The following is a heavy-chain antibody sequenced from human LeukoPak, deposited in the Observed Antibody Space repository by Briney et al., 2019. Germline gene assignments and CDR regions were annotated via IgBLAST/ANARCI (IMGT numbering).Heavy chain of an antibody. D-gene: IGHD5-24*01. CDR3: AGPDGY. V-gene: IGHV4-38-2*02. CDR2: MYHSGDT. J-gene: IGHJ4*02. Sequence: PSETLSLTCTVSGYSVSSGYYWGWIRQPPGKGLEWIGSMYHSGDTYYNPSLKSRVTISVDTSKNQFSLKLSSVTAADTAVYYCAGPDGYWGQGTLVTVSS. CDR1: GYSVSSGYY.